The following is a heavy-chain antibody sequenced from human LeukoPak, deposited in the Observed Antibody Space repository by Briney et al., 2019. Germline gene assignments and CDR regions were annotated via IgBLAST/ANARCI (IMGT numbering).Heavy chain of an antibody. Sequence: ASVKVSCKASGYTFTSYDINWVRQATGQGLEWMGWMNPNSGNTGYAQKFQGRVTMTRNTSISTAYMELSSLRSEDTAVYYCARVPVGWELSNDAFDIWGQGTMVTVSS. J-gene: IGHJ3*02. V-gene: IGHV1-8*01. CDR3: ARVPVGWELSNDAFDI. D-gene: IGHD1-26*01. CDR2: MNPNSGNT. CDR1: GYTFTSYD.